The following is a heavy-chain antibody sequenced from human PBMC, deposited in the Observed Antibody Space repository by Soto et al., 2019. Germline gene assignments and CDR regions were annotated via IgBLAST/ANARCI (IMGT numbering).Heavy chain of an antibody. Sequence: EVQLVESGGGVVQPGGSLRLSCTASGFHVNTHWMHCVRQAPGKGRVCVSRIYFYVITTNYADSVKGRLTVDRDNAKNTVYLHVNTLRDEDTAVYYCARGGAMGVDYWGQGTLVTVSS. CDR1: GFHVNTHW. CDR2: IYFYVITT. D-gene: IGHD1-26*01. J-gene: IGHJ4*02. V-gene: IGHV3-74*01. CDR3: ARGGAMGVDY.